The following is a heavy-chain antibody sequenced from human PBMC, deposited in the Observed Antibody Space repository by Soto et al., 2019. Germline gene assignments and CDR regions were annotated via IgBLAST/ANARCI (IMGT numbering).Heavy chain of an antibody. J-gene: IGHJ6*02. V-gene: IGHV3-33*01. CDR3: ASEYCSGGSCHYYGMDV. CDR2: IWYDGSNK. Sequence: QVQLVESGGGVVQPGRSLRLSCAASGFTFSSYGMHWVRQAPGKGLEWVAVIWYDGSNKYYADSVKGRFTISRDNPKNKLYLQMNSLRPEDTAVYYRASEYCSGGSCHYYGMDVWGQGTTVTVSS. D-gene: IGHD2-15*01. CDR1: GFTFSSYG.